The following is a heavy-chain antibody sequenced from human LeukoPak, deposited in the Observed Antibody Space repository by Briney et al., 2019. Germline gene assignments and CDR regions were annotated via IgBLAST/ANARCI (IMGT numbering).Heavy chain of an antibody. Sequence: GESLKISCAASGFTFSSYEMNWVRQAPGKGLEWVSYISSSGSTIYYADSVKGRFTISRDNAKNSLYLQMNSLRAEDTAVYYCARGTYYDILTGHPTNDAFDIWGQGTMVTVSS. J-gene: IGHJ3*02. D-gene: IGHD3-9*01. V-gene: IGHV3-48*03. CDR3: ARGTYYDILTGHPTNDAFDI. CDR2: ISSSGSTI. CDR1: GFTFSSYE.